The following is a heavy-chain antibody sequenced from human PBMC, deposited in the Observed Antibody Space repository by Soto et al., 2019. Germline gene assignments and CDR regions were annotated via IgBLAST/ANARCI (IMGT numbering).Heavy chain of an antibody. CDR3: ARDRLEVGYYYYGMDV. D-gene: IGHD2-2*01. J-gene: IGHJ6*02. Sequence: ASVKVSCKASGYTFTSYYMHWVRQAPGQGLEWMGIINPSGGSTSYAQKFQGRVTMTRDTSTSTVYMELSSLRSEDTAVYYCARDRLEVGYYYYGMDVWGQGTTVTVSS. CDR1: GYTFTSYY. V-gene: IGHV1-46*01. CDR2: INPSGGST.